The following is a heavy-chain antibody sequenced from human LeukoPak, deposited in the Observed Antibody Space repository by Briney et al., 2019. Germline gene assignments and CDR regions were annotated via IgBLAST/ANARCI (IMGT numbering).Heavy chain of an antibody. D-gene: IGHD3-9*01. CDR1: GYTFTSYD. J-gene: IGHJ4*02. CDR3: AILDYDILTCYQYYFDY. Sequence: ASVKVSCKASGYTFTSYDINWVRQATGQGLEWMGWMNPNSGNTGYAQKFQGRVTMTRNTSISTAYMELSSLRSEDTAVYYCAILDYDILTCYQYYFDYWGQGTLVTVSS. CDR2: MNPNSGNT. V-gene: IGHV1-8*01.